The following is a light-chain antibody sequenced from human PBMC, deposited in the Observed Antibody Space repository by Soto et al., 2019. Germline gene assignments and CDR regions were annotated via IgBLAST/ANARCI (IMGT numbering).Light chain of an antibody. CDR2: DVS. V-gene: IGKV3-11*01. Sequence: EIGLTQSPATLSLSLGERATLSCRARQSVGNYLGWYQQRPGQAPRLLMSDVSRRATGTPARFSGSGSGTDFTLTISSLEPEDVAVYYCSHRVYWPTFGGGTKIQIK. CDR1: QSVGNY. J-gene: IGKJ4*01. CDR3: SHRVYWPT.